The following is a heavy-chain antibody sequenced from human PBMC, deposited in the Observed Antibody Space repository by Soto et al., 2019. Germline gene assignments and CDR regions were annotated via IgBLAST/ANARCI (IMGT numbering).Heavy chain of an antibody. CDR2: ISAYNGNT. D-gene: IGHD5-18*01. J-gene: IGHJ1*01. V-gene: IGHV1-18*01. Sequence: PVKVSCKAAGYTFPSSGISWVRQAPGQGLEWMGWISAYNGNTNYAQKLQGRVTMTTDTSTSTAYMELRSLRSDDTAVYYCARTTSRTARATHHWGQVSLVTGSS. CDR1: GYTFPSSG. CDR3: ARTTSRTARATHH.